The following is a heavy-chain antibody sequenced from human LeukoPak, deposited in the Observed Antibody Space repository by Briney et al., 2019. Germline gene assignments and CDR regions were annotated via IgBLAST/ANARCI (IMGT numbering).Heavy chain of an antibody. D-gene: IGHD6-13*01. Sequence: PSETLSLTCTVSGGSISSYYWSWIRQPPGKELEWIGYIYYSGSTNYNPSLKSRVTISVDTSKNQFSLKLSSVTAADTAVYYRARADSSSWKDWGQGTLVTVSS. CDR2: IYYSGST. V-gene: IGHV4-59*01. CDR1: GGSISSYY. CDR3: ARADSSSWKD. J-gene: IGHJ4*02.